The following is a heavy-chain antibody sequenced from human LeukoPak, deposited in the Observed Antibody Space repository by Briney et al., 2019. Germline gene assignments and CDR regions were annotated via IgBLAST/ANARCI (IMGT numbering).Heavy chain of an antibody. CDR1: GFSFSTYG. Sequence: GSLRLSCGASGFSFSTYGMHWVRQALGKGLEWVALIWNAGTNTYYADSVKGRFTISRDNSKNTLYLQMNSLRAEDTAVYYCVGDTPPGGDYYFDYWGQGTLVIVSS. J-gene: IGHJ4*02. D-gene: IGHD3-16*01. V-gene: IGHV3-33*01. CDR2: IWNAGTNT. CDR3: VGDTPPGGDYYFDY.